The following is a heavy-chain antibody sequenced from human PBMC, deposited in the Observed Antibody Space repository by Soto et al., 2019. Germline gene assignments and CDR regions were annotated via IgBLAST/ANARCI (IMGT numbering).Heavy chain of an antibody. D-gene: IGHD1-26*01. Sequence: SETLSLTCTVSGGSISSYYWSWIRQPPGKGLEWIGYIYYSGSTNYNPSLKSRVTISVDTSKNQFSLKLSSVTAADTAVYYCARAGTSGWELPSFDYWGQGTLVTVSS. CDR1: GGSISSYY. V-gene: IGHV4-59*01. J-gene: IGHJ4*02. CDR3: ARAGTSGWELPSFDY. CDR2: IYYSGST.